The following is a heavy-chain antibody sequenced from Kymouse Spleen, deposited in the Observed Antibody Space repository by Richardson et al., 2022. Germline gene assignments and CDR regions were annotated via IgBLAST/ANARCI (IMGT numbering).Heavy chain of an antibody. CDR1: GGSISSSSYY. D-gene: IGHD3-10*01. CDR2: IYYSGST. V-gene: IGHV4-39*01. Sequence: QLQLQESGPGLVKPSETLSLTCTVSGGSISSSSYYWGWIRQPPGKGLEWIGSIYYSGSTYYNPSLKSRVTISVDTSKNQFSLKLSSVTAADTAVYYCARQGVRGVISPWGQGTLVTVSS. J-gene: IGHJ5*02. CDR3: ARQGVRGVISP.